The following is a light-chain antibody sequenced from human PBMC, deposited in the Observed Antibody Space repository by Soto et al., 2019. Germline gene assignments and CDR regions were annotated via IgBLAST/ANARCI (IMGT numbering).Light chain of an antibody. CDR3: AVWDDSLHARV. V-gene: IGLV1-44*01. Sequence: QSVLTQPPSASGTPGQTVTISCSGSDSNIGSNPLNWFQQLPGAAPTLLIYLNDQRPSGVPARFSGSKSGTSASLAISGLQSEDEADYYCAVWDDSLHARVFGGGTKLT. CDR1: DSNIGSNP. J-gene: IGLJ3*02. CDR2: LND.